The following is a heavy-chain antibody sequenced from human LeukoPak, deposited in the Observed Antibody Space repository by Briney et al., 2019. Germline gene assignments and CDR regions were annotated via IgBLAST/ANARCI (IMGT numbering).Heavy chain of an antibody. CDR1: GGSFSGYY. J-gene: IGHJ4*02. V-gene: IGHV4-34*01. CDR2: IYYSGST. D-gene: IGHD5-24*01. CDR3: ARSTPRDGFLND. Sequence: PSETLSLTCAVYGGSFSGYYWSWIRQPPGKGLEWIGSIYYSGSTYYNPSLKSRVTISVDTSKNQFSLKLSSVTAADTAVYYCARSTPRDGFLNDWGQGTLVTVSS.